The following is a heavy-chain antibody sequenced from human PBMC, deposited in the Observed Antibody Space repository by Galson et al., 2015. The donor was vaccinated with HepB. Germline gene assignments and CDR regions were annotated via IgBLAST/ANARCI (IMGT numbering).Heavy chain of an antibody. CDR2: INSDGSST. CDR3: AREQGPATAISGMNWFDP. CDR1: GFTFSSYW. V-gene: IGHV3-74*01. D-gene: IGHD2-21*02. Sequence: SLRLSCAASGFTFSSYWMHWVRQAPGKGLVWVSRINSDGSSTSYADSVKGRFTISRDNAKNTLYLQMNSLRAEDTAVYYCAREQGPATAISGMNWFDPWGQGTLVTVSS. J-gene: IGHJ5*02.